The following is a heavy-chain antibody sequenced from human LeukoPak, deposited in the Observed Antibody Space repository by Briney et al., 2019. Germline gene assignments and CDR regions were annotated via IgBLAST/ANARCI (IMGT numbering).Heavy chain of an antibody. Sequence: SGPTLVKPTQTLTLTCTFSGFSLSTSGVGVGWIRQPPGKALEWLALIYWDDDKRYSPSLKSRLTITKDTSKNQVVLTMTNMDPVDTATYYCAHSQCSGGSCYSPFDYWGQGTLVTVSS. CDR2: IYWDDDK. CDR1: GFSLSTSGVG. J-gene: IGHJ4*02. CDR3: AHSQCSGGSCYSPFDY. V-gene: IGHV2-5*02. D-gene: IGHD2-15*01.